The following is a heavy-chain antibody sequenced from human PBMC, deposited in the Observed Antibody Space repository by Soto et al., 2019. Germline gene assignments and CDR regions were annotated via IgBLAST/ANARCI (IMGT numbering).Heavy chain of an antibody. CDR2: ISTYKGNT. Sequence: QVQLVQSGAEVKKPGTSVKVSCKASGYIFTSYDISWVRQVPGQGLEWMGGISTYKGNTNYAQKLQGRVTMTTDTSTSTAYMEVRSLRSDDTAVYYCARQENYYDSSGLLDSWGQGTLVTVSS. D-gene: IGHD3-22*01. V-gene: IGHV1-18*01. J-gene: IGHJ4*02. CDR1: GYIFTSYD. CDR3: ARQENYYDSSGLLDS.